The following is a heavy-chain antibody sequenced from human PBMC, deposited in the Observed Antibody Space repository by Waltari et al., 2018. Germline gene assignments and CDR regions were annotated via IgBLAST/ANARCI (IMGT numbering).Heavy chain of an antibody. CDR1: GFSLSTSGMG. CDR3: ARIRSGITKGYYFDY. D-gene: IGHD3-10*01. V-gene: IGHV2-70*01. J-gene: IGHJ4*02. CDR2: IDWDDDK. Sequence: QVTLRESGPALVKPTQTLTLTCTFSGFSLSTSGMGVSWLREPPGKALEWLALIDWDDDKYYSTSLKTRLTISKDTSKNQVVLTMTNMDPVDTATYYCARIRSGITKGYYFDYWGQGTLVTVSS.